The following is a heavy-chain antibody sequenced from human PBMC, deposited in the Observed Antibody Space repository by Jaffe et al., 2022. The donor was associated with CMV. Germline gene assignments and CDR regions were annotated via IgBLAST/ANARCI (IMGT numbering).Heavy chain of an antibody. V-gene: IGHV4-59*01. CDR1: GGSISSYY. CDR2: IYYSGST. Sequence: QVQLQESGPGLVKPSETLSLTCTVSGGSISSYYWSWIRQPPGKGLEWIGYIYYSGSTNYNPSLKSRVTISVDTSKNQFSLKLSSVTAADTAVYYCASGGNFGVDPNWFDPWGQGTLVTVSS. CDR3: ASGGNFGVDPNWFDP. D-gene: IGHD3-3*01. J-gene: IGHJ5*02.